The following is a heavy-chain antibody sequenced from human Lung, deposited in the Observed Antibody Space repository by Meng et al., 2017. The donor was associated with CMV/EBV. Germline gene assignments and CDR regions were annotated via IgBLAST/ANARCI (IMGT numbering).Heavy chain of an antibody. Sequence: QRPGPGRVNPLQTLCLTCTVSGGSISSGGYYWSWIRQHPGKGLEWIGYIHSSGSTYYNPSLRSRLTISVDTSKNQFSLKLSSVTAADTAVYYCARASYGSGSPLGESWFDPWGQGTLVTVSS. J-gene: IGHJ5*02. D-gene: IGHD3-10*01. CDR3: ARASYGSGSPLGESWFDP. V-gene: IGHV4-31*03. CDR2: IHSSGST. CDR1: GGSISSGGYY.